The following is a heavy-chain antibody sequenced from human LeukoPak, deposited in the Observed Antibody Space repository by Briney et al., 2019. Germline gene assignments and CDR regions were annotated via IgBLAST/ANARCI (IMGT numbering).Heavy chain of an antibody. CDR3: LVATTGSYYYYYMDV. CDR2: INPNSGGT. D-gene: IGHD2-15*01. Sequence: ASVKVSCKASGYTFTGYYMHWVRQAPGQGLEWMGRINPNSGGTNYAQKFQGRVTMTRDTSISTAYMELRRLRSDDTAVYYCLVATTGSYYYYYMDVWGKGTTVTVSS. CDR1: GYTFTGYY. J-gene: IGHJ6*03. V-gene: IGHV1-2*06.